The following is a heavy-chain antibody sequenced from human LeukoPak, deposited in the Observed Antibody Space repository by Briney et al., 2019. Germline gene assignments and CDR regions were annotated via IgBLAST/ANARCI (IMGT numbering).Heavy chain of an antibody. V-gene: IGHV3-30-3*01. CDR1: GFIFNKHA. J-gene: IGHJ3*02. CDR3: ARGGDYAHDVSDI. CDR2: ISYDGSNK. Sequence: PGGSLRLSCAASGFIFNKHAMSWVRQAPGKGLEWVAVISYDGSNKYYADSVKGRFTISRDNSKNTLYLQMNSLRAEDTAVYYCARGGDYAHDVSDIWGQGTMVIVSS. D-gene: IGHD4-17*01.